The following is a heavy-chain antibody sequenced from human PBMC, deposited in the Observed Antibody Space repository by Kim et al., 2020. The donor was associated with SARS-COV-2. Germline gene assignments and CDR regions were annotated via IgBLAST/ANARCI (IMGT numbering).Heavy chain of an antibody. CDR3: ERAGLGDWYFDL. D-gene: IGHD3-9*01. J-gene: IGHJ2*01. V-gene: IGHV3-66*01. Sequence: YDTDAVKGRFSIARDVARKTLYLEMNSLTVDDTAVYYCERAGLGDWYFDLWGRGTLVTVSS.